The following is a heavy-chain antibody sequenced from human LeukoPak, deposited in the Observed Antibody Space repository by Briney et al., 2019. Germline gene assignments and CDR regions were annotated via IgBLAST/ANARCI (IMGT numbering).Heavy chain of an antibody. CDR3: ARTTYYYDSSGYYIMPAYFDY. V-gene: IGHV4-38-2*02. J-gene: IGHJ4*02. CDR2: IYHSGST. CDR1: GYSISSGYY. D-gene: IGHD3-22*01. Sequence: SETLSLTCTVPGYSISSGYYWGWIRQPPGKGLEWIGSIYHSGSTYYNPSLKSRVTISVDTSKNQFSLKLSSVTAADTAVYYCARTTYYYDSSGYYIMPAYFDYWGQGTLVTVSS.